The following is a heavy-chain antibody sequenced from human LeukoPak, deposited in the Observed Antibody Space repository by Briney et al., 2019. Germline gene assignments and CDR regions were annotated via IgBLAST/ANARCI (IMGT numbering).Heavy chain of an antibody. Sequence: GSLRLSCAASGFTLGAFAMHWVRQAPGKGLEWVSLINKDGSNTYYADSVKGRFTISRDNSKDSLYLQMNSLRTEDSALYYCATWAFYHNLDVWGQGITVIVSS. V-gene: IGHV3-43*02. CDR3: ATWAFYHNLDV. D-gene: IGHD1-14*01. CDR2: INKDGSNT. J-gene: IGHJ6*02. CDR1: GFTLGAFA.